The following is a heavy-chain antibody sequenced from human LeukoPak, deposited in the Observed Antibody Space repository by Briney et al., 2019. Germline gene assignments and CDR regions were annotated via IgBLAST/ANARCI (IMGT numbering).Heavy chain of an antibody. V-gene: IGHV3-21*01. CDR3: ARDLYYYDSSGYRTVFDY. D-gene: IGHD3-22*01. J-gene: IGHJ4*02. CDR1: GFTFSSYS. CDR2: ISSSSSYI. Sequence: PGGSLRPSCAASGFTFSSYSMNWVRQAPGKGLEWVSSISSSSSYIYYADSVKGRFTISRDNATTSLYLQMNSLRAEDTAVYYCARDLYYYDSSGYRTVFDYWGQGTLVTVSS.